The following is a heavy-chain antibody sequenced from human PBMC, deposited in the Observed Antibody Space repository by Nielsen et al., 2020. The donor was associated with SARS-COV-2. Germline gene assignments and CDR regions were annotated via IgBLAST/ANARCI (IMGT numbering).Heavy chain of an antibody. J-gene: IGHJ6*02. CDR2: IIPILGIA. Sequence: WVRQAPGQRLEWMGRIIPILGIANYAQKFQGRVTITADKSTSTAYMELSSLRSEDTAVYYCASQPTYYYGSGSAYYYYYGMDVWGQGTTVTVSS. V-gene: IGHV1-69*02. D-gene: IGHD3-10*01. CDR3: ASQPTYYYGSGSAYYYYYGMDV.